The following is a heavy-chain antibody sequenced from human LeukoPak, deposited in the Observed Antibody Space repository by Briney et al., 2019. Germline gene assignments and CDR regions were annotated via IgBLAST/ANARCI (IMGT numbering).Heavy chain of an antibody. J-gene: IGHJ5*02. CDR1: GYTFTAYY. Sequence: ASVKVSCKAAGYTFTAYYMHWVRQDPGQGLEWMGLINPSGSDTVYAQKFQGRVTMTRDMSTSTDYMELSSLRFDDTAVYYCARDNSVGDTAWWFDPWGQGTLVTVSS. V-gene: IGHV1-46*01. CDR2: INPSGSDT. CDR3: ARDNSVGDTAWWFDP. D-gene: IGHD1-26*01.